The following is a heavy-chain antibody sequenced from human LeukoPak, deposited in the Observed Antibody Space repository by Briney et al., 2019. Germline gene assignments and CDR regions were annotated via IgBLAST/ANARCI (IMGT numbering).Heavy chain of an antibody. J-gene: IGHJ5*02. CDR3: ARGDPFGSRGYDNNWFDP. CDR1: GFTFSDYY. CDR2: ISSSGSTI. D-gene: IGHD5-12*01. Sequence: PGGSLRPSCAASGFTFSDYYMSWIRQAPGKGLEWVSYISSSGSTIYYADSVKGRFTISRDNAKNSLYLQMNSLRAEDTAVYYCARGDPFGSRGYDNNWFDPWGQGTLVTVSS. V-gene: IGHV3-11*01.